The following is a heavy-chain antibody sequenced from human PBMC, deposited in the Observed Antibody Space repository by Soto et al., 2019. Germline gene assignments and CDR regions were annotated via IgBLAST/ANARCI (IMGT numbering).Heavy chain of an antibody. D-gene: IGHD6-13*01. CDR2: IIPIFGTA. CDR3: ARDRILIAAPDYYYYGMDV. CDR1: GGTFSSYA. J-gene: IGHJ6*02. Sequence: ASVKVSCKASGGTFSSYAISWVRQAPGQGLEWMGGIIPIFGTANYAQKFQGRVTITADESTSTAYMELSSLRSEDTAVYYCARDRILIAAPDYYYYGMDVRAQRTTVTGSS. V-gene: IGHV1-69*13.